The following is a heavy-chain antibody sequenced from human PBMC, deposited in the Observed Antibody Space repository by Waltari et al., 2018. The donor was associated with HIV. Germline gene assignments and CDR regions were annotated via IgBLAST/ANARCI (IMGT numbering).Heavy chain of an antibody. J-gene: IGHJ4*02. CDR1: GYTFTNYW. Sequence: EVQLVQSGAEVKKPGESLKISCQGSGYTFTNYWIGWVRQMPGKGLEWMGIIYPDDSDTRYSPSVQGQVTSSADKSISTAYLQWSSLKASDTAMYYCARHGVSMLRGVIDYWGQGTLLTVSS. CDR3: ARHGVSMLRGVIDY. CDR2: IYPDDSDT. D-gene: IGHD3-10*01. V-gene: IGHV5-51*01.